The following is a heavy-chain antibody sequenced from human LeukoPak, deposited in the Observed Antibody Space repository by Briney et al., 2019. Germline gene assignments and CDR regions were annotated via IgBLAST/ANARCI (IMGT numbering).Heavy chain of an antibody. Sequence: PSETLSLTCTVSGDSINNGDYYWSWIRQAPGMGLEWIGYIYYSGSSYYTPPLRRRDSISLDTSKNQFSLNLKSVTAADTAVYYCAREGVVTAHMDYWGQRALVTVSS. CDR2: IYYSGSS. J-gene: IGHJ4*02. V-gene: IGHV4-30-4*01. CDR1: GDSINNGDYY. D-gene: IGHD2-21*02. CDR3: AREGVVTAHMDY.